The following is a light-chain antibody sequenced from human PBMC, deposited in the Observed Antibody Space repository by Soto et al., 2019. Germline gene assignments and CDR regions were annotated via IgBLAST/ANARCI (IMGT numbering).Light chain of an antibody. CDR1: QGITSR. CDR2: TAS. CDR3: QQANSIPLT. J-gene: IGKJ4*01. Sequence: DIQMTQSPSSVSASVGDRVTITCRASQGITSRLAWYQQKPGQAPKLLTYTASSLQSGVPSRFSGSRSWTDFTLTISSLHPEDFATYYDQQANSIPLTFGGGTKLEI. V-gene: IGKV1-12*01.